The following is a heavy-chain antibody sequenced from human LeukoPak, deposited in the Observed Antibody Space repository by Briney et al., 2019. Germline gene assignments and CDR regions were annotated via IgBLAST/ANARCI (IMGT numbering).Heavy chain of an antibody. Sequence: SETLSLTCTVSGVSISSYYWSWIRQPPGKGLEWIGYIYYSGSTNYNPSLKSRATISLDTSKNQFSLKLSSVTAADTAVYYCARDYRSRYYYDSSGYYCWFDPWGQGTLVTVSS. CDR1: GVSISSYY. J-gene: IGHJ5*02. V-gene: IGHV4-59*12. CDR2: IYYSGST. CDR3: ARDYRSRYYYDSSGYYCWFDP. D-gene: IGHD3-22*01.